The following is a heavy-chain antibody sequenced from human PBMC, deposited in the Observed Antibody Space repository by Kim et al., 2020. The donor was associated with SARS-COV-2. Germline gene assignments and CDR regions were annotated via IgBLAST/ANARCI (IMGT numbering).Heavy chain of an antibody. Sequence: GGSLRLSCTASGFTFGDYGLTWVRQAPGKGLEWVGFIRRESYGGTAEYAAAMKGRVTISRDDSESTAYLQLNSLRSEDTAVYYCARDYEMDVWGQGTTVTVS. J-gene: IGHJ6*02. CDR3: ARDYEMDV. CDR1: GFTFGDYG. CDR2: IRRESYGGTA. V-gene: IGHV3-49*04.